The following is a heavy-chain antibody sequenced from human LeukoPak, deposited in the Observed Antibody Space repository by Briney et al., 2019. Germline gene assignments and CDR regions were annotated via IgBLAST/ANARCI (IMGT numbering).Heavy chain of an antibody. CDR2: IYSDGAT. V-gene: IGHV3-66*02. Sequence: PGGSLRLSCAVSGFTVSNNHMNWVRQAPGRGLECVSVIYSDGATSYAGSVMGRFTISTDNSKNTLYLQMNTLRPEDTALYYCTRAYGGCGMDVWGQGTTVIVSS. CDR3: TRAYGGCGMDV. CDR1: GFTVSNNH. D-gene: IGHD5-12*01. J-gene: IGHJ6*02.